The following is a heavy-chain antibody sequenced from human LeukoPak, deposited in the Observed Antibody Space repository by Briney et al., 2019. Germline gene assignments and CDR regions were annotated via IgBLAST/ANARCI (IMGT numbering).Heavy chain of an antibody. J-gene: IGHJ4*02. V-gene: IGHV3-48*03. CDR2: ISSSGSTI. CDR1: GFTFSSYE. Sequence: GGSLRLSCAASGFTFSSYEMNWVRQAPGKGLEWVSYISSSGSTIYYADSVKGRFPISRDNAKNSLYLQMNSLRAEDTAVYYCARDFSDGFDYWGQGTLVTVSS. CDR3: ARDFSDGFDY. D-gene: IGHD2-8*01.